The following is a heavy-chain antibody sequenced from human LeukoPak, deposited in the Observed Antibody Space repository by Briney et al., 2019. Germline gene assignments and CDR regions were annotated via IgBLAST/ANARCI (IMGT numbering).Heavy chain of an antibody. D-gene: IGHD1-26*01. V-gene: IGHV3-21*01. CDR2: ISSNSDYI. CDR1: GFTFSSFT. Sequence: KSGGSLRLSCVASGFTFSSFTMDWVRRAPGKGLEWVSSISSNSDYIYYADSVKGRFTISRDNAKNSLYLQMTSLRAEDTAVYFCARGVGATTLYFDFWGQGALVTVSS. J-gene: IGHJ4*02. CDR3: ARGVGATTLYFDF.